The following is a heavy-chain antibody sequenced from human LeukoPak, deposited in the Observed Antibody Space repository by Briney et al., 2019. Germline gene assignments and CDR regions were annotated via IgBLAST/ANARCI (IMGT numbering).Heavy chain of an antibody. D-gene: IGHD4-23*01. CDR1: GGSISSYF. CDR3: ARETRESRYFDL. Sequence: SVTLSLTCTVSGGSISSYFWSWIRQPAGKGLEWIGRIHTSGSTNYNSSLKTRVAMSLDTSKNQSSLNLTSVTAADTAVYYCARETRESRYFDLWGRGTPVTVSS. J-gene: IGHJ2*01. CDR2: IHTSGST. V-gene: IGHV4-4*07.